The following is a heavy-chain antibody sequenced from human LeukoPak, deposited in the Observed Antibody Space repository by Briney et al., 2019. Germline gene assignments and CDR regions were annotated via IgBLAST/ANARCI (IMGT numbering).Heavy chain of an antibody. CDR2: IYPGGSDA. Sequence: GESLKISCKGSGYSFTSYWIGWVRQLPGKGLEWMGTIYPGGSDARYSPSFQGQVTISADKSISTAYLQWSSLKASDTAIYYCARDYTRSSPFDYWGQGTLVTVSS. CDR1: GYSFTSYW. V-gene: IGHV5-51*01. CDR3: ARDYTRSSPFDY. J-gene: IGHJ4*02. D-gene: IGHD2-2*02.